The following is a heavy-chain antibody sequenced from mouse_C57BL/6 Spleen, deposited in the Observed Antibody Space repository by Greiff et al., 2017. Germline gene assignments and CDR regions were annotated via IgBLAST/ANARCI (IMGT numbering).Heavy chain of an antibody. J-gene: IGHJ2*01. V-gene: IGHV1-18*01. Sequence: EVQLQQSGPELVKPGASVKIPCKASGYTFTDYNMDWVKQSHGKSLEWIGDINPNNGGTIYNQKFKGKATLTVDKSSSTAYMELRSLTSEDTAVYYCARVGVYYYGSSFSGFDYWGQGTTLTVSS. CDR2: INPNNGGT. CDR3: ARVGVYYYGSSFSGFDY. CDR1: GYTFTDYN. D-gene: IGHD1-1*01.